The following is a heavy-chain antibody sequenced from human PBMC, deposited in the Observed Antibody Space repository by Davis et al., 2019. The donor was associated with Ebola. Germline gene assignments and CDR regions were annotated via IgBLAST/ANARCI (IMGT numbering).Heavy chain of an antibody. V-gene: IGHV3-66*01. J-gene: IGHJ3*02. CDR3: ARSNWGSMGRAFDI. CDR2: IYSDGYT. D-gene: IGHD7-27*01. CDR1: GLTVSTNY. Sequence: PGGSLRLSCVASGLTVSTNYMTWVRQAPGKGLECVSIIYSDGYTYYADSVKGRFTISRDSPKNTLYLQVDSLRAEDTALYYCARSNWGSMGRAFDIWGQGTTVTVSS.